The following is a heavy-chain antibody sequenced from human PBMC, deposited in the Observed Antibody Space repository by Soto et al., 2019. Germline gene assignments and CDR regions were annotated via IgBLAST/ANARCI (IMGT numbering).Heavy chain of an antibody. D-gene: IGHD6-13*01. Sequence: GGSLRLSCAASGFTFSSYSMNRVRQAPGKGLQWVSSISSSSSYIYYADSVKGRFTISRDNAKNSLYLQMNSLRAEDTAVYYCASTNSRSYYMDVWGKGTTVTVSS. CDR3: ASTNSRSYYMDV. CDR2: ISSSSSYI. CDR1: GFTFSSYS. V-gene: IGHV3-21*01. J-gene: IGHJ6*03.